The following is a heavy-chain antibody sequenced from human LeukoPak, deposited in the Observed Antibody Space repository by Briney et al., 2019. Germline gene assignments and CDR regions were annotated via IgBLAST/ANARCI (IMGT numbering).Heavy chain of an antibody. CDR2: ISAYNGNT. Sequence: ASVKVSCKASGYTFTSYGISWVRQAPGQGLEWMGGISAYNGNTNYAQKLQGRVTMTTDTSTSTAYMELRSLRSDDTAVYYCARESYDSSGSTFAPSDYWGQGTLVTVSS. V-gene: IGHV1-18*01. CDR1: GYTFTSYG. CDR3: ARESYDSSGSTFAPSDY. J-gene: IGHJ4*02. D-gene: IGHD3-22*01.